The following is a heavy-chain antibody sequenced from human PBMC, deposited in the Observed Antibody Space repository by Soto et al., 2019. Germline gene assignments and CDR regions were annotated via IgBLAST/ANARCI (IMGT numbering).Heavy chain of an antibody. CDR3: AKVGLANTFQY. D-gene: IGHD1-26*01. Sequence: GGSLRLSCAASGFNFTGYSMDWIRQAPGKGLEWVSYISSSSSSIYYADSVKGRFTISRDNAKNSLFLQMSSLRDEDTGVYYCAKVGLANTFQYWGQGTQVTVSS. J-gene: IGHJ4*02. CDR1: GFNFTGYS. V-gene: IGHV3-48*02. CDR2: ISSSSSSI.